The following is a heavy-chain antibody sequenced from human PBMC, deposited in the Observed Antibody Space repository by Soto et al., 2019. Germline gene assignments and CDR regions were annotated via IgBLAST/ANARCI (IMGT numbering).Heavy chain of an antibody. J-gene: IGHJ4*02. CDR1: GFTFSSYG. V-gene: IGHV3-30*03. D-gene: IGHD5-18*01. Sequence: QVQLVESGGGVVQPGTSLRLSCAASGFTFSSYGMHWVRQAPGKGLAWVAVISHDGSTKYYADSVKGRFTISRDNSKNTLYLQMNSLRVEDTAVYYCAHQIQTGHWGQGTLVIVSS. CDR3: AHQIQTGH. CDR2: ISHDGSTK.